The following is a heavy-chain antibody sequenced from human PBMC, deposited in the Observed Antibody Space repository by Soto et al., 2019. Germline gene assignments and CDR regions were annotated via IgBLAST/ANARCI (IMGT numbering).Heavy chain of an antibody. CDR1: GFSLSTSGVG. J-gene: IGHJ4*02. V-gene: IGHV2-5*02. CDR3: AHSFPTVGGQYSFDY. CDR2: IYWDDDK. D-gene: IGHD4-17*01. Sequence: SGPTLVNPTQTLTLTCTFSGFSLSTSGVGVGWIRQPPGKALEWLALIYWDDDKRYSPSLKSRLTITKDTSKNQVVLTMTNMHPVDIAIYYCAHSFPTVGGQYSFDYRGQGTRDTVSS.